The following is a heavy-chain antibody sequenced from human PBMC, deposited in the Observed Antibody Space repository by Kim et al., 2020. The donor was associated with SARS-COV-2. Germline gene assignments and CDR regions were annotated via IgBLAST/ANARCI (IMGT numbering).Heavy chain of an antibody. J-gene: IGHJ4*02. V-gene: IGHV4-59*08. D-gene: IGHD4-17*01. CDR2: T. CDR3: ARQSYGEPLDY. Sequence: TNHSPTLKSRVTISVDTSNNQCSLKLSAVTAADTAVYYCARQSYGEPLDYWGQGTLVTVSS.